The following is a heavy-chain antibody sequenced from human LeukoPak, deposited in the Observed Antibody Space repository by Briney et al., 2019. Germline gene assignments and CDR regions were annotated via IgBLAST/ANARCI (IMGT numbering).Heavy chain of an antibody. Sequence: GGSLRLSCAASGFTFSSYGMHWVRQAPGKGLEWVAAISYDGSVEYYADSVKGRFTISRDNAKNSLYLQMNSLRAEDTAVYYCARGYYYDSSGYYYVYWGQGTLVTVSS. CDR2: ISYDGSVE. V-gene: IGHV3-30*03. D-gene: IGHD3-22*01. CDR3: ARGYYYDSSGYYYVY. J-gene: IGHJ4*02. CDR1: GFTFSSYG.